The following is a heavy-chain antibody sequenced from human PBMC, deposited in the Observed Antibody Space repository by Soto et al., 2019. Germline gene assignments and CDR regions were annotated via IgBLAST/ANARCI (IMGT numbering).Heavy chain of an antibody. CDR1: GDSISRGGHY. CDR3: ARDGAGAYGLGWFDP. D-gene: IGHD2-21*01. V-gene: IGHV4-31*03. J-gene: IGHJ5*02. Sequence: QVQLQESGPGLVKPSQTLSLTCTVSGDSISRGGHYWNLIRQHPRKGLEWIGYIYHSGSTNYNPSLKCRVTISVDTSKNQLSLQLSNVTPADTAVYYCARDGAGAYGLGWFDPWGQGILVTVSS. CDR2: IYHSGST.